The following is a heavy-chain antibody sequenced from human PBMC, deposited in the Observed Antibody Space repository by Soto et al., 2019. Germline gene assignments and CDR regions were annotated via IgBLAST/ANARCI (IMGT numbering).Heavy chain of an antibody. Sequence: GGSLRLSCSASGFTFEDFAMHWVRRVPGKGLEWVTGNRWNGEAVGYAASVKGRCTSSRDNAKKLLFLQMNSLRVDDTALYYCVKDGEAASPGWFDTWGQGTQVTVSS. J-gene: IGHJ5*02. CDR1: GFTFEDFA. CDR2: NRWNGEAV. D-gene: IGHD6-6*01. V-gene: IGHV3-9*01. CDR3: VKDGEAASPGWFDT.